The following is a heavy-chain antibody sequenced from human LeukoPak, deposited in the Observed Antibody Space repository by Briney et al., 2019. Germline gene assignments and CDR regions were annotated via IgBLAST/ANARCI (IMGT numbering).Heavy chain of an antibody. CDR3: AKAAGWVQSAN. CDR1: GFTFRSHG. D-gene: IGHD5-24*01. Sequence: GGSLRLSCVASGFTFRSHGMNWVRQAPGKGLEWVSGIRGDGITTYYADSVKGRFTISRDNSKNTLYLQMNSLRVEDTAVYYCAKAAGWVQSANWGQGTLVTVSS. CDR2: IRGDGITT. V-gene: IGHV3-23*01. J-gene: IGHJ4*02.